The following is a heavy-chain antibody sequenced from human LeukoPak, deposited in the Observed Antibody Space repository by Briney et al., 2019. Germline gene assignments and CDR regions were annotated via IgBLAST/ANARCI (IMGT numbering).Heavy chain of an antibody. CDR3: AKDDYGRS. D-gene: IGHD4-17*01. J-gene: IGHJ4*02. CDR1: GFTFSSYW. Sequence: GGSLRLSCVASGFTFSSYWMHWVRQAPGKGLMWVSRIDTGGSGTRYADSVKGRFTISRDNAKNTLYLQMNSLRAEDTAVYYCAKDDYGRSWGQGTLVTVSS. CDR2: IDTGGSGT. V-gene: IGHV3-74*01.